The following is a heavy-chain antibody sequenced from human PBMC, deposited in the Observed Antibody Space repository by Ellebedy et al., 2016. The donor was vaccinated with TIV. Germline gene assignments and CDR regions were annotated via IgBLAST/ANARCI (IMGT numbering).Heavy chain of an antibody. CDR3: ARDSQPYYYDSSGGFDY. CDR1: GFTFSSYD. D-gene: IGHD3-22*01. V-gene: IGHV3-13*01. CDR2: IGTAGDT. J-gene: IGHJ4*02. Sequence: GGSLRLSXAASGFTFSSYDMHWVRQATGKGLEWVSAIGTAGDTYYPGSVKGRFTISRDNAKNSLYLQMNSLRAEDTAVYYCARDSQPYYYDSSGGFDYWGQGTLVTVSS.